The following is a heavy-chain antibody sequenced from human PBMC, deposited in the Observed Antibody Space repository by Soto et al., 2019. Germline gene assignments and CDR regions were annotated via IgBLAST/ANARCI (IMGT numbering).Heavy chain of an antibody. CDR2: IMPMFGVT. CDR1: GGTFNSHT. CDR3: AGEGVTRSMSLPWMGYHYYGLDV. J-gene: IGHJ6*02. D-gene: IGHD2-2*01. V-gene: IGHV1-69*12. Sequence: QVQLVQSGAEVKKPGSSVKVSCRASGGTFNSHTISWVRQAPGQGLEWMGGIMPMFGVTNYARKFQGRLTMTANXTXTXXSMEVSSLTSADTAVYYCAGEGVTRSMSLPWMGYHYYGLDVWGQGTTVIVSS.